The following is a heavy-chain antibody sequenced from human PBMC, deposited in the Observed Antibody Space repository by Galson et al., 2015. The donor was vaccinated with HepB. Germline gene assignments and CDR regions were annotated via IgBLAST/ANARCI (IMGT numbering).Heavy chain of an antibody. CDR1: GFTFSDFY. J-gene: IGHJ4*02. Sequence: LRLSCAASGFTFSDFYMSWIRQTPGKGLECVSYISTGGSTVYSADSVKGRFTISRDNARSALFLQMDNLRAEDTAVYYCARAGPPGIPVPAAILDSWGQGALVTVSS. D-gene: IGHD2-2*01. V-gene: IGHV3-11*01. CDR3: ARAGPPGIPVPAAILDS. CDR2: ISTGGSTV.